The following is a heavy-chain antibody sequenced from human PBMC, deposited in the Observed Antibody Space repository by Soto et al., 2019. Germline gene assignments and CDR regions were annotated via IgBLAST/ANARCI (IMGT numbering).Heavy chain of an antibody. J-gene: IGHJ3*02. Sequence: QVQLVESGGGVVQPGRSLRLSCAASGFTFSSYGMHWVRQVPGKGLEWVAVISYDGSNKYYADSVKGRFTISRDNSKNTLYLQMNSLRAEDTAVYYCAKGLSKEGAFDIWGQGTMVTVSS. D-gene: IGHD3-16*02. CDR1: GFTFSSYG. CDR2: ISYDGSNK. V-gene: IGHV3-30*18. CDR3: AKGLSKEGAFDI.